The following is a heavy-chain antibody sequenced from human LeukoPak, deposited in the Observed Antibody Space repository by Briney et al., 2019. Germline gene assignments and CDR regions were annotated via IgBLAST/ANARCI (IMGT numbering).Heavy chain of an antibody. Sequence: SVKVSCKASGGTFSSYAISWVRQAPGQGLEWMGGIIPVFGTANYTQKFQGRVTITADESTSTAYMELSSLRSEDTAVYYCARVSRSVADPFDYWGQGTLVTVSS. CDR3: ARVSRSVADPFDY. CDR1: GGTFSSYA. D-gene: IGHD6-19*01. J-gene: IGHJ4*02. V-gene: IGHV1-69*13. CDR2: IIPVFGTA.